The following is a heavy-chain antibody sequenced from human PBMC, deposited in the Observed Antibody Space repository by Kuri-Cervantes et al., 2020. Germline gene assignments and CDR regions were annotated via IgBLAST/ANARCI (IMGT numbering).Heavy chain of an antibody. J-gene: IGHJ3*02. D-gene: IGHD3/OR15-3a*01. V-gene: IGHV3-23*01. CDR1: GIIFNTYT. CDR2: ISDSGVNT. Sequence: GGSLRLSCAASGIIFNTYTMGWVRQAPGKGLEWVSAISDSGVNTYYADSVKGRFTISRDNAKNSLYLQMNSLRAEDTAVYYCARERMILKGDAFDIWGQGTMVTVSS. CDR3: ARERMILKGDAFDI.